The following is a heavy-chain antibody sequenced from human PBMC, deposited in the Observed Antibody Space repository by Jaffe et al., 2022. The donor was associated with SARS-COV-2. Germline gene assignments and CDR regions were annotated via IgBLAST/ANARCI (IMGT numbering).Heavy chain of an antibody. CDR3: AKEANYYGSGSYFDP. V-gene: IGHV3-23*04. D-gene: IGHD3-10*01. CDR1: GFLFSSYA. CDR2: VSGSGGST. J-gene: IGHJ5*02. Sequence: VQLVESGGGLVQPGGSLRLSCAASGFLFSSYAMSWVRQAPGKGLEWVSSVSGSGGSTNYADSVRGRFTISRDKSTNTLYLQMNSLRGEDTAVYYCAKEANYYGSGSYFDPWGQGTLVTVSS.